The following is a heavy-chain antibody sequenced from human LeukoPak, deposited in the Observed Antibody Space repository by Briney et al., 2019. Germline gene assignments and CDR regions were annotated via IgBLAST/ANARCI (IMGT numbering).Heavy chain of an antibody. D-gene: IGHD3-10*02. J-gene: IGHJ6*02. V-gene: IGHV1-24*01. CDR1: GYTLTELS. Sequence: ASVKVSCKVSGYTLTELSMHGVRQAPGKGLEWMGGFDPEDGETIYAQKFQGRVTMTEDTSTDTSYMALSSLRSEDTAVYYCATDLYGAHYYAMGVWGQGTTVTVSS. CDR2: FDPEDGET. CDR3: ATDLYGAHYYAMGV.